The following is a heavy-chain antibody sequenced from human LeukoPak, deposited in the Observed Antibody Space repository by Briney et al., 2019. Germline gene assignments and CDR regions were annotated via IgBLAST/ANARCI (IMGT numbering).Heavy chain of an antibody. CDR3: ARGDYSSSYRHYNWFDP. J-gene: IGHJ5*02. Sequence: PSETLSLTCAVYGGSFSGYYWSWIRQPPGKGLEWIGEINHSGSTNYNPSLKSRVTISVDRSKNQFSLKLSSVTAADTAVYYCARGDYSSSYRHYNWFDPWGQGTLVTVSS. CDR1: GGSFSGYY. CDR2: INHSGST. V-gene: IGHV4-34*01. D-gene: IGHD6-13*01.